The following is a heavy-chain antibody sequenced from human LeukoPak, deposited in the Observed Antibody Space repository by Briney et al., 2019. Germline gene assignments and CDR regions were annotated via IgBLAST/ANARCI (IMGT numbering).Heavy chain of an antibody. CDR3: ARNYYGSGSRGYFDY. V-gene: IGHV4-39*01. D-gene: IGHD3-10*01. J-gene: IGHJ4*02. CDR1: GGSISSSSYY. CDR2: IYYSGST. Sequence: SETLSLTCTVSGGSISSSSYYWGWIRQPPGKGLEWIGSIYYSGSTYCNPSLKSRVTISVDTSKNQFSLKLSSVTAADTAVYYCARNYYGSGSRGYFDYWGQGTLVTVSS.